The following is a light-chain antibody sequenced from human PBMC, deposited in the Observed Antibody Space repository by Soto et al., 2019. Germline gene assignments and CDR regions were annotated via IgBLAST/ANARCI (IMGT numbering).Light chain of an antibody. CDR1: QSVSSN. V-gene: IGKV3-15*01. J-gene: IGKJ3*01. CDR3: QQYNKWPLFT. Sequence: EIVLTQSPATLSVSPGERATLSCRASQSVSSNLAWYPQRPGQAPRLLIYGASTRATGISARFSGSGFGTEFTLTISSLQSEDFTVYYCQQYNKWPLFTFGPGTRVDFK. CDR2: GAS.